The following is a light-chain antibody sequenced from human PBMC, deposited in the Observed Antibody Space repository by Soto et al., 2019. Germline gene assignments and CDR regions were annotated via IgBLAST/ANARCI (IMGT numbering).Light chain of an antibody. CDR3: QQGNSCPVS. CDR2: AAS. CDR1: QGISNW. V-gene: IGKV1-12*01. Sequence: DIQMTQSPSSVSASVGDRVTITCRASQGISNWLAWYQQKPGKAPKLLIYAASSLQSGVPSRFSGSGSGTGFNLAISGLQPEDVATYSYQQGNSCPVSFGKRTRRSIK. J-gene: IGKJ5*01.